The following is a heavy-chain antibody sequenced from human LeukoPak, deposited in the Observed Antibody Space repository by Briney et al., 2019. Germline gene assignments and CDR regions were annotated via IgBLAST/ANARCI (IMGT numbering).Heavy chain of an antibody. D-gene: IGHD1-26*01. J-gene: IGHJ4*02. CDR3: ARPDRYSGSYVAFDY. Sequence: GGSLRLSCAASGFMFNTYSMSWVRQAPGKGPEWLSAISGSGGGIYYADSVKGRFTISRDNSKNTLYLQMNSLRSEDTAVYYCARPDRYSGSYVAFDYWGQGTLVTVSS. CDR2: ISGSGGGI. V-gene: IGHV3-23*01. CDR1: GFMFNTYS.